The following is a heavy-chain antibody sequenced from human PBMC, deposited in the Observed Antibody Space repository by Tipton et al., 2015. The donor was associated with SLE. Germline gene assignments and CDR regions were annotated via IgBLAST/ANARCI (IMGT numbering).Heavy chain of an antibody. D-gene: IGHD6-13*01. CDR3: ARGGHSRSRLPFDI. Sequence: TLSLTCAVHGGSFSGYYWSWIRQPPGKGLEWIGEINHSGSTNYNPSLKSRVTISVDTSKNQVSLKLSSVTAADTAVYYCARGGHSRSRLPFDIWGQGTMVTVSS. V-gene: IGHV4-34*01. J-gene: IGHJ3*02. CDR2: INHSGST. CDR1: GGSFSGYY.